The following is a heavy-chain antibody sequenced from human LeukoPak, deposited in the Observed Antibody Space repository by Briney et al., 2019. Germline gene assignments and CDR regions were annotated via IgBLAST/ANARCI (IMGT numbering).Heavy chain of an antibody. CDR2: IYNSEST. V-gene: IGHV4-39*07. Sequence: SETRSLTCTVSGGSISSRSYYWGWIRQPPGKGLEWIGSIYNSESTYYNPSLKSRVTISVDTSKNQLSLKVSSVTAADTAVYYCASGEPRYSSRIVVGDNWGQGTLVTVSS. J-gene: IGHJ4*02. CDR1: GGSISSRSYY. CDR3: ASGEPRYSSRIVVGDN. D-gene: IGHD3-22*01.